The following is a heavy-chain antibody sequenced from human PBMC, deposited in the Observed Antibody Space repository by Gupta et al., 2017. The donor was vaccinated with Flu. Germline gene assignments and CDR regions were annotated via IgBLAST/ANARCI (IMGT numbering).Heavy chain of an antibody. D-gene: IGHD4-23*01. CDR1: SGSISRGSYH. J-gene: IGHJ5*02. V-gene: IGHV4-61*02. CDR3: VGSPGGHYDL. CDR2: VYTSGGT. Sequence: VQLQESGPGLVRPSQTLSLTCTVSSGSISRGSYHWSWIRQPAGKGLEWIGRVYTSGGTVYNPSLKSRVAISIDTSRNQFSLRLNSLTAADTAVYFCVGSPGGHYDLWGQGTRVTVSS.